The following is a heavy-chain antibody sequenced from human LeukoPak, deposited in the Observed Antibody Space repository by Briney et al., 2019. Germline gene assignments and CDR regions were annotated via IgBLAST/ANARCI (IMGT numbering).Heavy chain of an antibody. Sequence: PGGSLRLSCAASGFTFSSYAMSWVRQAPGKGLEWVANIKQDGSEKYYVDSVKGRFTISRDNAKNSLYLQMNSLRAEDTAVYYCARAGVYYYDSSGYQGWFDPWGQGTLVTVSS. J-gene: IGHJ5*02. D-gene: IGHD3-22*01. V-gene: IGHV3-7*01. CDR3: ARAGVYYYDSSGYQGWFDP. CDR1: GFTFSSYA. CDR2: IKQDGSEK.